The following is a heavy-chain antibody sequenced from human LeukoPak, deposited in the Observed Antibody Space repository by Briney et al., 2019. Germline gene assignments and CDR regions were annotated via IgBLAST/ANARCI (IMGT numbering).Heavy chain of an antibody. D-gene: IGHD3/OR15-3a*01. CDR2: IYYSGST. Sequence: SETLSLTRTVSGGSISSSSYYWGWIRQPPGKGLEWIGSIYYSGSTYYNPSLKSRVTISVDTSKNQFSLKLSSVTAADTAVYYCARVSRETGLYYYMDVWGKGTTVTVSS. V-gene: IGHV4-39*07. CDR3: ARVSRETGLYYYMDV. CDR1: GGSISSSSYY. J-gene: IGHJ6*03.